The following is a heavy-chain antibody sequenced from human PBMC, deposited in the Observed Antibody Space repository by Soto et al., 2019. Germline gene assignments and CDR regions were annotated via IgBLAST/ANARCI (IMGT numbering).Heavy chain of an antibody. V-gene: IGHV1-2*02. D-gene: IGHD3-3*01. CDR1: GYTFTVYF. CDR3: ARGGGTILAPLP. J-gene: IGHJ5*02. CDR2: INPNSGAT. Sequence: ASVKVSCKASGYTFTVYFMHGVGQAPGRGLDGMGWINPNSGATKYAQKFQGRVTLSRDTSIRTAYMELSGLRSDDTAVYYCARGGGTILAPLPWGQGTLVTVSS.